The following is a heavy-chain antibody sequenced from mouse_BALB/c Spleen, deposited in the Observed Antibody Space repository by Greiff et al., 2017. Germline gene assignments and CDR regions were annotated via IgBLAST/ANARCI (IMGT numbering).Heavy chain of an antibody. Sequence: EVKLMESGAELVKPGASVKLSCTASGFNFKDTYMHWVKQSPEQGLEWIGRIDPANGYTKYDPKFPGKATITADTSSNTAYLQLSSLTSEDNAVYYCASDGEGSGFAYWGQGTTLTVSS. D-gene: IGHD3-2*02. V-gene: IGHV14-3*02. CDR2: IDPANGYT. CDR3: ASDGEGSGFAY. J-gene: IGHJ2*01. CDR1: GFNFKDTY.